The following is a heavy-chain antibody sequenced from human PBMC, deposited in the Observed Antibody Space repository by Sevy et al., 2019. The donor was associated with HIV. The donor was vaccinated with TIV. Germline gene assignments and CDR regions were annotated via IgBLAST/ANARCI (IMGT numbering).Heavy chain of an antibody. J-gene: IGHJ4*02. CDR1: GFTFNNYA. CDR3: ARDFAAAGTYYFDY. V-gene: IGHV3-30-3*01. D-gene: IGHD6-13*01. Sequence: GGSLRLSCAASGFTFNNYAMHWVRQAPGKGLEWVAVISYDGSNKYYADTVKGRFPISRDNSTNTLYLQMNSLRAEDTAVYYCARDFAAAGTYYFDYWGQGTLVTVSS. CDR2: ISYDGSNK.